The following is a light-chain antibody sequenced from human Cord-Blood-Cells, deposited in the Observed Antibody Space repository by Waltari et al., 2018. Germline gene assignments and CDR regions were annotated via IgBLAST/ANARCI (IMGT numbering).Light chain of an antibody. CDR1: LSDVGGYTY. CDR2: EVS. Sequence: QSALTQPASVSGSPGQSITISCTGTLSDVGGYTYLSWYQQHPGKAPKLMIYEVSNRPSGVSNRFSGSKSGNTASLTISGLQAEDEADYYCSSYTSSSTLYVFGTGTKVTVL. V-gene: IGLV2-14*01. J-gene: IGLJ1*01. CDR3: SSYTSSSTLYV.